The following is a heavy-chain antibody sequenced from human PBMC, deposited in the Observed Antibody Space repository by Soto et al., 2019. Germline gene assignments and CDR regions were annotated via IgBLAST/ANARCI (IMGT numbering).Heavy chain of an antibody. Sequence: AGGSLRLSCAASGFTFSSYAMSWVRQAPGKGLEWVSAISGSGGSTYYADSVKGRFTISRDNSKNTLYLQMNSLRAEDTAVYYCAKVKACAGDRCYYYGMDVWGQGTTVTVSS. CDR2: ISGSGGST. CDR3: AKVKACAGDRCYYYGMDV. D-gene: IGHD2-21*01. J-gene: IGHJ6*02. V-gene: IGHV3-23*01. CDR1: GFTFSSYA.